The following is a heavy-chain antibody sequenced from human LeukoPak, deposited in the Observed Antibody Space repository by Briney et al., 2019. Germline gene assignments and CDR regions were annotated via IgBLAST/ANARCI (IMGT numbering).Heavy chain of an antibody. Sequence: GGSLRLSCAASGFTFSNFAMSWVSQAPGKGLEWVSDMSGSGGNTYYADSVKGRFTISRDNTKSTLYVQMHSLRAEDTAVYYCAKDLYLDTYYDILTGYYSTFDYWGQGTLVTVSS. CDR3: AKDLYLDTYYDILTGYYSTFDY. V-gene: IGHV3-23*01. CDR2: MSGSGGNT. CDR1: GFTFSNFA. J-gene: IGHJ4*02. D-gene: IGHD3-9*01.